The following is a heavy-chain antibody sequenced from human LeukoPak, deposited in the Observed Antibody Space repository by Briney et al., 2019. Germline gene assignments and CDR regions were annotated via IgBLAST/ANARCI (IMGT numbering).Heavy chain of an antibody. CDR2: INTNTGNP. D-gene: IGHD3-16*01. CDR1: GYTFTSYA. CDR3: ARETSQKGAHYMDV. V-gene: IGHV7-4-1*02. Sequence: ASVKASCKASGYTFTSYAMNWVRQAPGQGLEWMGWINTNTGNPTYAQGFTGRFVFSLDTSVSTAYLQISSLKAEDTAVYYCARETSQKGAHYMDVWGKGTTVTVSS. J-gene: IGHJ6*03.